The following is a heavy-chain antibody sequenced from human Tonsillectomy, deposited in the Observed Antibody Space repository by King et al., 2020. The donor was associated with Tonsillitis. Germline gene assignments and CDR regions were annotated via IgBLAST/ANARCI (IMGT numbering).Heavy chain of an antibody. V-gene: IGHV2-70*01. CDR1: GFSLSTSGMC. D-gene: IGHD3-3*01. J-gene: IGHJ4*02. Sequence: VTLKESGPALVKPTQTLTLTCTFSGFSLSTSGMCVSWIRQPPGKALEWLALIDWDDDKYYSTSLKTRLTISKDTSKNQVVLTMTNMDPEDTATYYCARINNDFWSGYADYWGREPWSPSP. CDR3: ARINNDFWSGYADY. CDR2: IDWDDDK.